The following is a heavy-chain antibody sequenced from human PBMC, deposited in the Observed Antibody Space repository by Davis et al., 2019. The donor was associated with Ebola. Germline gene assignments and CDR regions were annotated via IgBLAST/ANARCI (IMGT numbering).Heavy chain of an antibody. D-gene: IGHD2-8*01. CDR3: AKDLTEVYAILYYYGMDV. V-gene: IGHV3-30*18. J-gene: IGHJ6*02. CDR2: ISYDGSNK. CDR1: GFTFSSYG. Sequence: GSLRLSCAASGFTFSSYGMHWVRQAPGKGLEWVAVISYDGSNKYYADSVKGRFTISRDNSKNTLYLQMNSLRAEDTAVYYCAKDLTEVYAILYYYGMDVWGQGTTVTVSS.